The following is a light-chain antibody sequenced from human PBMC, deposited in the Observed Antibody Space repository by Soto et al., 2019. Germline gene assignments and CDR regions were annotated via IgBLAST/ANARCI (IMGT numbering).Light chain of an antibody. CDR2: AAS. CDR1: QSISSY. CDR3: QHYNSYPWT. J-gene: IGKJ1*01. V-gene: IGKV1-39*01. Sequence: DIQMTQSPSSLSASVGDRVTITCRASQSISSYLNWYQQKPGKAPKLLIYAASSLQSGVPSRFSGSGSGTELTITISSLQPGDFETYYCQHYNSYPWTFGQGTKVDIK.